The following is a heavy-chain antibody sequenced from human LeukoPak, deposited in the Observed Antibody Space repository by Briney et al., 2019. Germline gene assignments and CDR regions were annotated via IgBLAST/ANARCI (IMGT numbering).Heavy chain of an antibody. CDR3: ARDQGGYSSGLSFDN. V-gene: IGHV4-59*12. D-gene: IGHD6-19*01. J-gene: IGHJ4*02. CDR1: GGSISSYY. CDR2: IYYSGST. Sequence: PSETLSLTCTVSGGSISSYYWSWIRQPPGKGLEWFGYIYYSGSTNYNPSLKSRVTISVDTSKNQISLKLSSVTAADTAVYFCARDQGGYSSGLSFDNWGQGTLVTVSS.